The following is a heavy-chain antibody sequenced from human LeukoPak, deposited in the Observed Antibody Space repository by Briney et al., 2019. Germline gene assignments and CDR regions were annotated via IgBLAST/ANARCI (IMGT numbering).Heavy chain of an antibody. V-gene: IGHV3-7*03. Sequence: QPGGSLRLSCAASGFTFSSYWMSWVRQAPGKGLEWVANLKQDGSEKYYVDSAKGRFTISRDNSKNTLYLQMNSLRAEDTAVYYCAKVSGWAPNSVPIDYWGQGTLVTVSS. CDR1: GFTFSSYW. CDR3: AKVSGWAPNSVPIDY. J-gene: IGHJ4*02. CDR2: LKQDGSEK. D-gene: IGHD6-19*01.